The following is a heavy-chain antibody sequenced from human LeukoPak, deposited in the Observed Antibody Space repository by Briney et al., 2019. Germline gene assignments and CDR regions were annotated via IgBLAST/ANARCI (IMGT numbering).Heavy chain of an antibody. D-gene: IGHD3-10*01. Sequence: SETLSLTCTVPGGSISSYYWSWIRQPPGKGLEWIGYIYYSGSTNYNPSLKSRVTISVDTSKNQFSLKLSSVTAADTAVYYCARVGSGSYLDYWGQGTLVTVSS. CDR1: GGSISSYY. J-gene: IGHJ4*02. CDR3: ARVGSGSYLDY. V-gene: IGHV4-59*01. CDR2: IYYSGST.